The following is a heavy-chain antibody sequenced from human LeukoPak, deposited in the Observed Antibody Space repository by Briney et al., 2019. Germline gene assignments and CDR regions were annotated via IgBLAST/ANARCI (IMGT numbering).Heavy chain of an antibody. J-gene: IGHJ6*02. CDR3: ARVRRGYDSSGYSYGMDV. V-gene: IGHV4-4*07. CDR2: IYTSGST. Sequence: SETLSLTCTVSGGSISSYYWSWIRQPAGKGLEWIGRIYTSGSTNYTPSLKSRVTMSVDKSKNQFSLKLSSVTAADTAVYYCARVRRGYDSSGYSYGMDVWGQGTTVTVSS. D-gene: IGHD3-22*01. CDR1: GGSISSYY.